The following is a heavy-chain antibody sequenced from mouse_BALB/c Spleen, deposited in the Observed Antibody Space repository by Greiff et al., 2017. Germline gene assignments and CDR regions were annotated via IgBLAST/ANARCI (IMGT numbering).Heavy chain of an antibody. D-gene: IGHD2-4*01. CDR1: GFTFPDYY. CDR2: IRNKANGYTT. CDR3: ARGPIYYDYDGYYYAMDY. Sequence: EVKLMESGGGLVQPGGSLRLSCATSGFTFPDYYMSWVRQPPGKALEWLGFIRNKANGYTTEYSASVKGRFTISRDTSQSILYLQMNTLRAEDSATYYCARGPIYYDYDGYYYAMDYWGQGTSVTVSA. V-gene: IGHV7-3*02. J-gene: IGHJ4*01.